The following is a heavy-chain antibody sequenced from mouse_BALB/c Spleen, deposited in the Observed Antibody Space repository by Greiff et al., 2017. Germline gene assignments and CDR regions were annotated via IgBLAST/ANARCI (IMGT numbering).Heavy chain of an antibody. D-gene: IGHD1-1*01. CDR3: ARNRDYGSSYHYYAMDY. V-gene: IGHV2-2*02. CDR2: IWSGGST. CDR1: GFSLTSYG. Sequence: VQVVESGPGLVQPSQSLSITCTVSGFSLTSYGVHWVRQSPGKGLEWLGVIWSGGSTDYNAAFISRLSISKDNSKSQVFFKMNSLQANDTAIYYCARNRDYGSSYHYYAMDYWGQGTSVTVSS. J-gene: IGHJ4*01.